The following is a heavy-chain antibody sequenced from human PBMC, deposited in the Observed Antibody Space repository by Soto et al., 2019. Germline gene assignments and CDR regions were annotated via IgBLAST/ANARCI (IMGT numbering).Heavy chain of an antibody. CDR3: ARGSFSGLYYYYYGMDV. J-gene: IGHJ6*02. CDR2: IYTSGSA. CDR1: GGSISSYY. D-gene: IGHD2-15*01. V-gene: IGHV4-4*07. Sequence: SETLSLTCTVSGGSISSYYWSWIRQPAGKGLEWIGRIYTSGSANYNPSLKSRVTMSVGTSKNQFSLKLSSVTAADTAVYYCARGSFSGLYYYYYGMDVWGQGTAVTVSS.